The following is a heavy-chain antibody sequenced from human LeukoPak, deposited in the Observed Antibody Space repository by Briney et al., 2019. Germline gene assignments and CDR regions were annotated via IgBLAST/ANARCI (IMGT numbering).Heavy chain of an antibody. CDR3: ARVEVTSSWYSIDY. CDR2: IYYSGST. CDR1: GGSVSSGSYY. Sequence: SETLSLTCTVSGGSVSSGSYYWSWIRQPPGKGLEWIGYIYYSGSTNYNPSLKSRVIISVDTSKNQFSLKLTSVTAADTAVYYCARVEVTSSWYSIDYWGQGILVTVSS. J-gene: IGHJ4*02. V-gene: IGHV4-61*01. D-gene: IGHD6-13*01.